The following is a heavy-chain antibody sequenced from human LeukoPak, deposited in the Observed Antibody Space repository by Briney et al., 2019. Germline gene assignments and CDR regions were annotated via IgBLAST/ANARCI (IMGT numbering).Heavy chain of an antibody. D-gene: IGHD5-24*01. J-gene: IGHJ4*02. CDR3: ASADGYKIDY. V-gene: IGHV4-39*01. Sequence: SETLSLTCTVSGDSISGSSYYWGWIRQPPGKGLEWIGNIYYGGSTYYNPSLKSRVSISVDTSNNQFSLKVSSVTAADTDVYYCASADGYKIDYGCQGTLVTVSS. CDR2: IYYGGST. CDR1: GDSISGSSYY.